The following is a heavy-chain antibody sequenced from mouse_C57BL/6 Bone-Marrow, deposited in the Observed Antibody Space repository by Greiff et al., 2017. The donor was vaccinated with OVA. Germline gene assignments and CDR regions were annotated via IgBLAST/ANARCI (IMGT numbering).Heavy chain of an antibody. Sequence: VQVVESGPGLVQPSQSLSITCTVSGFSLTSYGVHWVRQPPGKGLEWLGVIWSGGSTDYNAAFISRLSISKDNSKSQVFFKMNSLQADDTAIYYCAKADYGSSPYWYFDVWGTGTTVTVSS. CDR2: IWSGGST. CDR3: AKADYGSSPYWYFDV. CDR1: GFSLTSYG. V-gene: IGHV2-4*01. D-gene: IGHD1-1*01. J-gene: IGHJ1*03.